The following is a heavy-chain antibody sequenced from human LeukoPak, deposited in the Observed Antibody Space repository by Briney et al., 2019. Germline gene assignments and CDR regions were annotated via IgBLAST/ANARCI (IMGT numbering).Heavy chain of an antibody. CDR3: AREIVGTHKSRFDP. CDR2: INQDGTDK. CDR1: GFTFRNYV. V-gene: IGHV3-7*03. J-gene: IGHJ5*02. D-gene: IGHD1-26*01. Sequence: GGSLRLSCAASGFTFRNYVIHWVRQAPGKGLEWVANINQDGTDKYYVDSVKGRFTISRDNAKNSLYLQMNSLRAEDTAVYYCAREIVGTHKSRFDPWGQGTLVTVSS.